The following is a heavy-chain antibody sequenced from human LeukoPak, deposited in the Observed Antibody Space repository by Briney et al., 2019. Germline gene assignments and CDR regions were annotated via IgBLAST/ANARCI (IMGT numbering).Heavy chain of an antibody. V-gene: IGHV3-64D*06. CDR1: GFTFTSHV. Sequence: GGSLRLSCSASGFTFTSHVMHWVRQAPGKGLQYVSGISMNVQTSYYAGSVKGRFTISRDSSKNTVYLQMNSLTAEDTAVYYCVREGLERRTNFDYWGQGTLVSVSS. CDR2: ISMNVQTS. CDR3: VREGLERRTNFDY. D-gene: IGHD1-1*01. J-gene: IGHJ4*02.